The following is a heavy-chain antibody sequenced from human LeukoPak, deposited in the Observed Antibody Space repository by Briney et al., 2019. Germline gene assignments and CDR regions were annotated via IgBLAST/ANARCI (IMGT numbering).Heavy chain of an antibody. CDR1: GFTFDDYA. CDR3: AAHSGWVDY. D-gene: IGHD6-19*01. V-gene: IGHV3-9*01. CDR2: ISWNSGSI. Sequence: GGSLRLSCAASGFTFDDYAMHWVRQAPGKGLEWVSGISWNSGSIGYADSVKGRFTISRDNAKNSLYLQMNSLRAEDTALYYCAAHSGWVDYWGQGTLVTVSS. J-gene: IGHJ4*02.